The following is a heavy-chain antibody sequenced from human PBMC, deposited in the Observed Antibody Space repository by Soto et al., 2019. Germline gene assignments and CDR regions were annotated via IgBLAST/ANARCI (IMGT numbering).Heavy chain of an antibody. CDR1: GFTFSSYS. Sequence: GGSLRLSCAASGFTFSSYSMNWVRQAPGKGLEWVSYISSSSSTIYYADSVKGRFTISRDNAKNSLYLQMNSLRDEDTAVYYCARVPERYCSSTSCQPYYGMDVWGQGTTVTVSS. V-gene: IGHV3-48*02. CDR2: ISSSSSTI. CDR3: ARVPERYCSSTSCQPYYGMDV. D-gene: IGHD2-2*01. J-gene: IGHJ6*02.